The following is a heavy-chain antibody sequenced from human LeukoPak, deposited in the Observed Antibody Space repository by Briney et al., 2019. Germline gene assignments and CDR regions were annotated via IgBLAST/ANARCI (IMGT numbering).Heavy chain of an antibody. CDR2: INQDASGG. CDR3: ARGLRWPDF. CDR1: GLTFSDDW. V-gene: IGHV3-7*03. D-gene: IGHD4-23*01. Sequence: GGSLRLSCKTSGLTFSDDWMNWGRQAPGKGPEWVANINQDASGGSYVDSVRGRFTISRDNAKESVYLQMNSLRADDTAIYYCARGLRWPDFWGQGTLVTVSS. J-gene: IGHJ4*02.